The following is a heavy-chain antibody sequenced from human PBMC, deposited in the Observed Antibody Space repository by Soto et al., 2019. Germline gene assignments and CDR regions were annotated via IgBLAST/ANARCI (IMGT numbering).Heavy chain of an antibody. CDR2: IYYSGST. V-gene: IGHV4-59*01. D-gene: IGHD6-13*01. CDR1: GGSISSYY. J-gene: IGHJ4*02. CDR3: ARDLGIAARRYFDY. Sequence: SETLSLTCTVSGGSISSYYWSWIRQPPGKGLEWIGYIYYSGSTNYNPSLKSRVTISVDTSKNQFSLKLSSVTAADTAVCYCARDLGIAARRYFDYWGQGTLVTVSS.